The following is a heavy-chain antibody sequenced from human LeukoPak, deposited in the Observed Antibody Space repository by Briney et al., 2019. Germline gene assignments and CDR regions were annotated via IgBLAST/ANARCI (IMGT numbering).Heavy chain of an antibody. Sequence: SETLSLTCTVSGGSSSSYYWSWIRQPPGKGLEWIGYIHYSGRTNYNPSLKSQVTILLDTSKNQFSLRLSSVTAADTAVYYCARSGGDRVEMPTIIDYWGQGTLVIVSS. CDR2: IHYSGRT. CDR1: GGSSSSYY. V-gene: IGHV4-59*01. J-gene: IGHJ4*02. CDR3: ARSGGDRVEMPTIIDY. D-gene: IGHD5-24*01.